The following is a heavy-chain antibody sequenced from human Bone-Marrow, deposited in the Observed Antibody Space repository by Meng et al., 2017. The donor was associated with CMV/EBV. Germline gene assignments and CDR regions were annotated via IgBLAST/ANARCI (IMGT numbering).Heavy chain of an antibody. J-gene: IGHJ5*02. CDR3: AGWRRGCSSTSCSMP. D-gene: IGHD2-2*01. Sequence: ASVKVSCKASGYTFTGYYMHWVRQAPGQGLEWMGWINPNSGGTNYAQKFQGRVTMTRDTSISTAYMELSRLRSDDTAVYYCAGWRRGCSSTSCSMPWGQGTLVTVSS. CDR2: INPNSGGT. CDR1: GYTFTGYY. V-gene: IGHV1-2*02.